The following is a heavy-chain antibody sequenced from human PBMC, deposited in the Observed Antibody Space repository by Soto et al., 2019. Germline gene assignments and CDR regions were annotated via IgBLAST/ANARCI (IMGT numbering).Heavy chain of an antibody. J-gene: IGHJ4*02. V-gene: IGHV3-7*05. CDR1: GFTVSDYW. CDR3: AMPARGCNYGCPS. Sequence: QPWGSLRLSCAASGFTVSDYWMSWVRQDPGKGLEWVANINQNGGEEYYVDSVRGRFTISRDNAKNSLYLQMNSLRAEDTAVYYCAMPARGCNYGCPSWGQGTLVTVSS. CDR2: INQNGGEE. D-gene: IGHD5-18*01.